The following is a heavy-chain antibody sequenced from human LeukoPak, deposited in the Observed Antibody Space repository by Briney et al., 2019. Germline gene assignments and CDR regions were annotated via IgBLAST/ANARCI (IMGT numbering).Heavy chain of an antibody. Sequence: GASVKVSCKASGYTFTGYYMHWVRQAPGQGLEWMGWINPNSGGTNYAQKFQGRVTMTRDTSISTAYMELSRLRSDDTAVYYCARGPPSEGQWLVQYLNYYMDVWGKGATVTVSS. D-gene: IGHD6-19*01. CDR1: GYTFTGYY. CDR3: ARGPPSEGQWLVQYLNYYMDV. V-gene: IGHV1-2*02. J-gene: IGHJ6*03. CDR2: INPNSGGT.